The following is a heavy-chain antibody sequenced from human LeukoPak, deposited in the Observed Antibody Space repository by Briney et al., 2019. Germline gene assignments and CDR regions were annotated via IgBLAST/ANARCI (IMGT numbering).Heavy chain of an antibody. Sequence: PGGSLRLSCAASGFTFSSYGMHWVRQASGKGLEWVAVIWYDGSNKYYADSVKGRFTISRDNSKNTLYLQMNSLRAEDTAVYYCAAEVGATAQFDYWGQGTLVTVSS. J-gene: IGHJ4*02. CDR3: AAEVGATAQFDY. V-gene: IGHV3-33*01. D-gene: IGHD1-26*01. CDR2: IWYDGSNK. CDR1: GFTFSSYG.